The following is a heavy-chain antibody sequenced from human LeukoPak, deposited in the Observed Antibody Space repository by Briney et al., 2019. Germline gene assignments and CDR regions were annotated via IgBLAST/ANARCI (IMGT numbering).Heavy chain of an antibody. CDR2: IIPIFGTA. CDR1: GGTFSSYA. V-gene: IGHV1-69*13. D-gene: IGHD6-13*01. CDR3: ARAPPYSSSRDDAFDI. Sequence: GASVKVSCKASGGTFSSYAISWVRQAPGQGLEWMGGIIPIFGTANYAQKFQGRVTITADESTSTAYMELSSLRSEDTAVYYCARAPPYSSSRDDAFDIWGQGIMVTVSS. J-gene: IGHJ3*02.